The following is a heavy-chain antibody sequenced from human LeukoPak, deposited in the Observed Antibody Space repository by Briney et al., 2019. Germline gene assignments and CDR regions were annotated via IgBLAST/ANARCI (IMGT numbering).Heavy chain of an antibody. CDR3: ATEFYSNGYNY. D-gene: IGHD5-24*01. J-gene: IGHJ4*02. CDR2: IKSRTDGGTT. Sequence: GGSLRLSCAASALTFSSAWITWVRQIPGKGLEWVGHIKSRTDGGTTDYAAPVKGRFTVSRDDSKNTVYLQMNSLKTEDSAVYFCATEFYSNGYNYWGRGTLVTVSS. V-gene: IGHV3-15*01. CDR1: ALTFSSAW.